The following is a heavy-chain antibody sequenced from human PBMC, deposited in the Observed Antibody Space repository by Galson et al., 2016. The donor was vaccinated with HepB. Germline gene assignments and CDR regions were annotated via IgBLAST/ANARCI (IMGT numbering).Heavy chain of an antibody. CDR1: GYTFTTYG. CDR2: ITPHSGNT. J-gene: IGHJ4*02. Sequence: SVKVSCKASGYTFTTYGISWVRQAPGQRLEWMGWITPHSGNTDYAHKLQGRVTMNTDTSTSTAYMELRSLRSDDTAVYYCARVEGSTIFGVVITPYYFDYWGQGTLVTVSS. V-gene: IGHV1-18*01. D-gene: IGHD3-3*01. CDR3: ARVEGSTIFGVVITPYYFDY.